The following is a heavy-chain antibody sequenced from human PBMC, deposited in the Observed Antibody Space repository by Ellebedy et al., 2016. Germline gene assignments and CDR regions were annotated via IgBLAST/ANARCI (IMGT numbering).Heavy chain of an antibody. CDR2: ISAGGDNT. J-gene: IGHJ4*02. Sequence: GESLKISXAASGFTFSDYYMSWIRRAPGKGLEWVATISAGGDNTFFADSVKGRFTISRDNSKYTLYLQMNNLRVEDTALYYCRQGHYFDLWGQGALVTVSS. CDR1: GFTFSDYY. CDR3: RQGHYFDL. V-gene: IGHV3-23*01.